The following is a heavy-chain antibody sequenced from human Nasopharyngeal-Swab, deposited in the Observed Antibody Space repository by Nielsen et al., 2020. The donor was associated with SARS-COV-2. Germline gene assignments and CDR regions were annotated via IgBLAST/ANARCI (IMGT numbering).Heavy chain of an antibody. Sequence: ASVKVSCKASGYTFTSYGISWVRQAPGQGLEWMGRINPNSGATKSAQKFQGRVTMTRNTSTTTAYMELSSLRHEDTAVYYCARGAFGLGHSWFDPWGQGTLVTVSS. CDR2: INPNSGAT. CDR1: GYTFTSYG. V-gene: IGHV1-8*01. D-gene: IGHD3/OR15-3a*01. J-gene: IGHJ5*02. CDR3: ARGAFGLGHSWFDP.